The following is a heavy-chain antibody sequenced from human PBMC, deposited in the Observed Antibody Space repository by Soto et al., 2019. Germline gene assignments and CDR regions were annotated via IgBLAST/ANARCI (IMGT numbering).Heavy chain of an antibody. Sequence: PSETLSLTCTVSGGSISSGDYYWSWIRQPPGKGLEWIGYIYYSGSTYYNPSLKSRVTISVDTSKNQFSLKLSSVTAADTAVYYCAREIRHRSPFFDYWGQGTLVTVSS. CDR3: AREIRHRSPFFDY. CDR2: IYYSGST. V-gene: IGHV4-30-4*01. J-gene: IGHJ4*02. D-gene: IGHD3-10*01. CDR1: GGSISSGDYY.